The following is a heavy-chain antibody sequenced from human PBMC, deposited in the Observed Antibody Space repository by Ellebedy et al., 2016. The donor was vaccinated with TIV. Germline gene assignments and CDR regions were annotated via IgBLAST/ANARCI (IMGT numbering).Heavy chain of an antibody. Sequence: ASVKVSCKASGGTFSSYAISWVRQAPGQGLEWMGGIIPIFGTANYAQKFQGRVTMTRDTSTSTVYMELSSLRSEDTAVYYCARDGSPPSGVTTASDYWGQGTLVTVSS. V-gene: IGHV1-69*05. CDR2: IIPIFGTA. D-gene: IGHD4-17*01. J-gene: IGHJ4*02. CDR3: ARDGSPPSGVTTASDY. CDR1: GGTFSSYA.